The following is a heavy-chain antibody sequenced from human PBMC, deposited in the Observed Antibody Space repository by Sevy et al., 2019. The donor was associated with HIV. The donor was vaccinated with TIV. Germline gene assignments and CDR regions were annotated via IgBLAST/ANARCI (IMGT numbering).Heavy chain of an antibody. J-gene: IGHJ5*02. CDR3: XXXXXEDWFDP. Sequence: SETLSLTCTVSGGSISSYYWSWIRQPPGKGLEWIAYIYYSGSTKYNPSLKSRVTISVDTSKNQFSLKLSSVTAADTXXXXXXXXXXEDWFDPWGQGTLVTVSS. CDR2: IYYSGST. V-gene: IGHV4-59*12. CDR1: GGSISSYY.